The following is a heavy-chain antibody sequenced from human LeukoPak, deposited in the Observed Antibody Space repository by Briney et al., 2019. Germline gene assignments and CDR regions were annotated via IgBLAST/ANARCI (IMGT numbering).Heavy chain of an antibody. CDR1: GFTFSSYS. Sequence: GGSLRLSCAASGFTFSSYSMNWVRQAPGKGLEWVSYISSSSSTIYYADSVKGRFTISRDNAKNSLYLQMSSLRAEDTAVYYCAGDVIVEFDYWGQGTLVTVSS. V-gene: IGHV3-48*01. D-gene: IGHD3-22*01. CDR3: AGDVIVEFDY. J-gene: IGHJ4*02. CDR2: ISSSSSTI.